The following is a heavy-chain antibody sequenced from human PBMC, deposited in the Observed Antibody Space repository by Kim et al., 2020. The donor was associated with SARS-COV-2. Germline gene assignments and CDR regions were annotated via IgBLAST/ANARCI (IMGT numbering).Heavy chain of an antibody. CDR2: ISYHGREK. J-gene: IGHJ5*01. Sequence: GGSLRLSCAASGFTLSSYAMYWVRQAPGKGLEWVAVISYHGREKFYADSAKGRFTISRDNSKNTLYLQMNSLRGDDTAVYYCARDRTVMITLGGIIDSWGQGTLVTVSS. CDR3: ARDRTVMITLGGIIDS. CDR1: GFTLSSYA. V-gene: IGHV3-30*04. D-gene: IGHD3-16*01.